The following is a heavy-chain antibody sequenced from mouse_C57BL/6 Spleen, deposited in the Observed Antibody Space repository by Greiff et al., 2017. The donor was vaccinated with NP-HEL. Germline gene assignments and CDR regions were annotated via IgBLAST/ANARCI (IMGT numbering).Heavy chain of an antibody. CDR3: TTGSSYGYFDY. CDR1: GYTFTSYW. D-gene: IGHD1-1*01. V-gene: IGHV1-5*01. Sequence: VQLQQSGTVLARPGASVKMSCKTSGYTFTSYWMHWVKQRPGQGLEWIGAIYPGNSDTSYNQKFKGKAKLTAVTSASTAYMELSSLTNEDSAVYYCTTGSSYGYFDYWGQGTTLTVSS. CDR2: IYPGNSDT. J-gene: IGHJ2*01.